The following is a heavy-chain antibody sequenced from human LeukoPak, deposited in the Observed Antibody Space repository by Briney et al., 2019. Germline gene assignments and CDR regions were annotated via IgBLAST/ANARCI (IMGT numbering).Heavy chain of an antibody. D-gene: IGHD6-13*01. CDR3: ARRTAVDGDYFDY. CDR1: GYSITSDCY. Sequence: SETLPLTCAVSGYSITSDCYSSWIRQPPGKGLEWIGNVYHNGNTYYNPSLKSRVAISLDTSKNQFSLKVTSVTAADTAIYYCARRTAVDGDYFDYWGQGILVTVSS. CDR2: VYHNGNT. J-gene: IGHJ4*02. V-gene: IGHV4-38-2*01.